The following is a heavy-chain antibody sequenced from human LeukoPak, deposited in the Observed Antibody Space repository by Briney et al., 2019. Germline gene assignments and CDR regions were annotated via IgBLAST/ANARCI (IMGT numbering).Heavy chain of an antibody. D-gene: IGHD1-26*01. CDR3: ARSLVVGATYPYH. CDR1: GFTFSSYG. CDR2: ISSSSSTI. V-gene: IGHV3-48*01. J-gene: IGHJ5*02. Sequence: PGGSLRLSCAASGFTFSSYGMTWVRQAPGKGLEWVSYISSSSSTIYYAESVKGRFTISRDNAKNSLYLQLNSLRAEDTAVYYCARSLVVGATYPYHWGQGTLVTVSS.